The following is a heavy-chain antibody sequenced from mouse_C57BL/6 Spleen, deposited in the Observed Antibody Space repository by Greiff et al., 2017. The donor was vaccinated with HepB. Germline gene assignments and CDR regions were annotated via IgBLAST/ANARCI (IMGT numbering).Heavy chain of an antibody. D-gene: IGHD1-1*01. J-gene: IGHJ1*03. CDR3: TRDKSSYWYFDV. CDR2: ISSGGDYI. Sequence: VESGEGLVKPGGSLKLSCAASGFTFSSYAMSWVRQTPEKRLEWVAYISSGGDYIYYADTVKGRFTISRDNARNTLYLQMSSLKSEDTAMYYCTRDKSSYWYFDVWGTGTTVTVSS. V-gene: IGHV5-9-1*02. CDR1: GFTFSSYA.